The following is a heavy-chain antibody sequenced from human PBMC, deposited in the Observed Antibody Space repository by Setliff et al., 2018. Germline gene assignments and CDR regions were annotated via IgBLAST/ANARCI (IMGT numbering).Heavy chain of an antibody. CDR2: INTKPGNP. V-gene: IGHV7-4-1*02. D-gene: IGHD1-1*01. Sequence: GASVKVSCKASGSTFTTYAMGWIRQAPGQRLECLGWINTKPGNPSYAQGFTGRFVFSLDTSVSTAYLHISSLKPEDHAVYYCARASRFGTVKWKGDYYMDVWGKGTTVTVSS. J-gene: IGHJ6*03. CDR3: ARASRFGTVKWKGDYYMDV. CDR1: GSTFTTYA.